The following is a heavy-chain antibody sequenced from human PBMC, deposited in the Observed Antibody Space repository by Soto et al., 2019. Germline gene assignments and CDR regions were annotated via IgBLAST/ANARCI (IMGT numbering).Heavy chain of an antibody. CDR1: GGSISSHS. Sequence: LSLTCTVSGGSISSHSWSWVRQAPGKGLEWIGHIYYRGSTTYNPSLRSRSTISVDTSNNQFSLKLNSVTTADTAVYYCARDGREASGMDVWGQGTKVTVSS. CDR3: ARDGREASGMDV. J-gene: IGHJ6*02. V-gene: IGHV4-59*11. CDR2: IYYRGST. D-gene: IGHD1-26*01.